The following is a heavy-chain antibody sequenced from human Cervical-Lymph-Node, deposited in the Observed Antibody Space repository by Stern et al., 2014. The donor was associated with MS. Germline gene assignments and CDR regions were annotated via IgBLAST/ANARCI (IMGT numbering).Heavy chain of an antibody. CDR1: GFTFRNFA. Sequence: EDQLVESGGGLVQPGGSLRLSCAGSGFTFRNFAMHWVRQAPGKGLEYVSAITSDGGSTYYADFVKGRFTISRDNAKNTLYLQMGSLRGDDMAVYYCARGSRWGQGTLVTVSS. V-gene: IGHV3-64*07. CDR3: ARGSR. J-gene: IGHJ4*02. CDR2: ITSDGGST.